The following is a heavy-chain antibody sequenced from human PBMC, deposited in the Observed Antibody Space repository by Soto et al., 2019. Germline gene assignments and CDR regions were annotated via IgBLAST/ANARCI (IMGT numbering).Heavy chain of an antibody. V-gene: IGHV1-8*01. J-gene: IGHJ6*03. CDR1: GYTFTSYD. D-gene: IGHD3-16*02. Sequence: QVQLVQSGAEVKKPGASVKVSCKASGYTFTSYDINWVRQATGQGLEWMGWMNPNSGNTGYAQKFQGRATMTRNTSISTAYMELSSLRSEDTAVYYCARGHPSRSYYYYYMDVWGKGTTVTVSS. CDR3: ARGHPSRSYYYYYMDV. CDR2: MNPNSGNT.